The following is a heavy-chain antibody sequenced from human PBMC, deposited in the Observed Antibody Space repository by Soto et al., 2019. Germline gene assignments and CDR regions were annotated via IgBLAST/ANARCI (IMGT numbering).Heavy chain of an antibody. Sequence: GGSLRLSCAASGFTFSSYGMHWVRQAPGKGLEWVAVISYDGSNKYYADSVKGRFTISRDNSKNTLYLQMNSLRAEDTAVYYCAKKVNRNSYYYYSGMDVCGQGTTVTVSS. CDR1: GFTFSSYG. CDR3: AKKVNRNSYYYYSGMDV. V-gene: IGHV3-30*18. J-gene: IGHJ6*02. D-gene: IGHD3-16*02. CDR2: ISYDGSNK.